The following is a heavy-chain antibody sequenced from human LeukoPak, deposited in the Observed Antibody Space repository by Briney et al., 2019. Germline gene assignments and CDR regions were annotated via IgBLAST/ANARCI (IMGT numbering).Heavy chain of an antibody. CDR1: GGSISSSPYY. CDR2: IHSSGST. J-gene: IGHJ5*02. CDR3: ARDKTLGWEFDWFDP. D-gene: IGHD3/OR15-3a*01. V-gene: IGHV4-39*07. Sequence: SETLSLTCAVSGGSISSSPYYWGWIRQPPGKGLEWIGSIHSSGSTYYNPSLKSRVTLSVDTSKNQFSLTLTSLTAADTAVYYCARDKTLGWEFDWFDPWGQGTLVTVSS.